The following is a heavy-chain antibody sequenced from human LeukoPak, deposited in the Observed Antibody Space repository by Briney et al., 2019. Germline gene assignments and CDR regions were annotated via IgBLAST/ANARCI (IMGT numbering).Heavy chain of an antibody. V-gene: IGHV3-49*04. Sequence: HPGGSLRLSCAASGFTFSSYSMNWVRQAPGKGLEWVGFIRSKAYGGTTEYAASVKGRFTISRDDSKSIAYLQMNSLKTEETAVYYCIREWGPFDYWGQGTLVTVSS. CDR2: IRSKAYGGTT. D-gene: IGHD3-16*01. J-gene: IGHJ4*02. CDR1: GFTFSSYS. CDR3: IREWGPFDY.